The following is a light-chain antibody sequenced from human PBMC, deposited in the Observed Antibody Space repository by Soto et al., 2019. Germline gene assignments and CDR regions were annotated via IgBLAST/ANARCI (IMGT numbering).Light chain of an antibody. CDR2: EVS. CDR3: ISYTTSSTML. V-gene: IGLV2-14*01. J-gene: IGLJ2*01. Sequence: QSALTQPASVSGSPGQSITISYTGTSSDIGAYNYVSWYQQHPGKAPKLIIYEVSNRPSGVSNRFSGSQSGNTASLTISGLQAEDEADYYCISYTTSSTMLFGGGTKLTVL. CDR1: SSDIGAYNY.